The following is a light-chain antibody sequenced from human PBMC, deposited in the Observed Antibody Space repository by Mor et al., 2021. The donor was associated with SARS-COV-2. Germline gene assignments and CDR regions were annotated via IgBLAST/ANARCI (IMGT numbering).Light chain of an antibody. J-gene: IGKJ2*01. CDR2: DAS. V-gene: IGKV3-20*01. Sequence: GTLSLSPPERATLSCRASQSLTSNSLAWYQQKPGQPPRLLIFDASSRPTGIPDRFSVSGSGTDFTLTISRVEPEDFAVYHCHQFGSSVFSFG. CDR3: HQFGSSVFS. CDR1: QSLTSNS.